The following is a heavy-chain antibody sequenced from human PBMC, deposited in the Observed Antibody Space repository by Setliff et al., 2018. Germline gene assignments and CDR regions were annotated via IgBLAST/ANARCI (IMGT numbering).Heavy chain of an antibody. CDR2: IYYSGST. J-gene: IGHJ6*03. Sequence: PSETLSLTCTVSGGSISSYYWSWIRQPPGKGLEWIGYIYYSGSTNYNPSLKSRVTLFVDTSKDQFSLKLSSVTAADTAVYYCARGRVEMATITPFDYSNYEGLYDYYYYMDVWGKGTTVTVSS. D-gene: IGHD4-4*01. CDR3: ARGRVEMATITPFDYSNYEGLYDYYYYMDV. V-gene: IGHV4-59*12. CDR1: GGSISSYY.